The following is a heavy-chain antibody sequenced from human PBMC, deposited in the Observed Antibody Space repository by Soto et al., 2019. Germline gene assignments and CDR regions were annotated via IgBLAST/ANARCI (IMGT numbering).Heavy chain of an antibody. CDR1: GYTFTSYG. J-gene: IGHJ4*02. Sequence: ASVKVSCKASGYTFTSYGISWVRQAPGQGLERMGWISAYNGKTNYAQKLQGRVTMTTDTSTSTAYMELRSLRSDDTAVYYCARSIGDMVATDYWGQGTLVTVSS. CDR2: ISAYNGKT. D-gene: IGHD5-12*01. V-gene: IGHV1-18*01. CDR3: ARSIGDMVATDY.